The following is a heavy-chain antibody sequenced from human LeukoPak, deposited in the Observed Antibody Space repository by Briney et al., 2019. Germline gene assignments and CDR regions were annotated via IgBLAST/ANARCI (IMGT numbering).Heavy chain of an antibody. V-gene: IGHV3-30*18. CDR3: AKDGRFGELSLDY. Sequence: GGSLRLSCAASGFTFSSYGMHWVRQAPGKGLEGVAVISYDGSNKYYGDSVKGRFTISRDNSKNTLYLQMNSLRAEDTAVYYCAKDGRFGELSLDYWGQGTLVTVSS. D-gene: IGHD3-10*01. CDR1: GFTFSSYG. CDR2: ISYDGSNK. J-gene: IGHJ4*02.